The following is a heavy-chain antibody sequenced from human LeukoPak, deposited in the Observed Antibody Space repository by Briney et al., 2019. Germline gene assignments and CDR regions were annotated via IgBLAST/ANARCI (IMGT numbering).Heavy chain of an antibody. CDR2: ISYSGSA. CDR1: GDSISTSTYY. CDR3: ARLYGDYVLPVDY. J-gene: IGHJ4*02. V-gene: IGHV4-39*01. Sequence: PSETLSLTCTVSGDSISTSTYYWGWIRQPPGKGLEWIGSISYSGSAYYNPSLKSRVTISVDKSKNQFSLKLSSVTAADTAVYYCARLYGDYVLPVDYWGQGTLVTVSS. D-gene: IGHD4-17*01.